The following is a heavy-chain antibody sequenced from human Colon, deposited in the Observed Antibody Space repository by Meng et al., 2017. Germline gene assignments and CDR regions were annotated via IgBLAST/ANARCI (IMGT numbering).Heavy chain of an antibody. CDR3: ARDHGTGLDH. D-gene: IGHD1-14*01. CDR2: ISSSGKII. V-gene: IGHV3-11*01. Sequence: VAWGGAGWGLVKPGSVLGLPFAAFGLPFRDDYMTWIRQAPGKGLEWVSHISSSGKIIDYADSVKGRFTISRDNANNSLYLQMDSLTADDTAVYYCARDHGTGLDHWGQGALVTVSS. J-gene: IGHJ4*02. CDR1: GLPFRDDY.